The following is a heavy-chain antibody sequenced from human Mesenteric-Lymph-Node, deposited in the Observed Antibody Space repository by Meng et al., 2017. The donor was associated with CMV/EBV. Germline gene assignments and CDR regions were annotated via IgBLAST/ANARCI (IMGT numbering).Heavy chain of an antibody. Sequence: GESLKISCTVSGFIFSSYTLNWVRQTPGKGLEWVSSISSSSSYIYYADSVKGRFTISRDNSKNTLYLQMNSLRAEDTAVYYCAALGLPWGQGTLVTVSS. CDR3: AALGLP. V-gene: IGHV3-21*01. CDR1: GFIFSSYT. D-gene: IGHD3-16*01. J-gene: IGHJ5*02. CDR2: ISSSSSYI.